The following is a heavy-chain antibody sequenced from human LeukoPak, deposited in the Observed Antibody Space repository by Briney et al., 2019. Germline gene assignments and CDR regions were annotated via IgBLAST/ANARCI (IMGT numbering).Heavy chain of an antibody. CDR2: INLNSGGT. V-gene: IGHV1-2*02. J-gene: IGHJ4*02. Sequence: ASVKVSCKASGYTFTGYYIHWVRQAPGQGLEWMGWINLNSGGTNFAQKFQGRVTMTRDTSISTAYMELSRLRSDDTAVYYCARASAAAGSVDYWGQGTLVIVSS. D-gene: IGHD6-13*01. CDR3: ARASAAAGSVDY. CDR1: GYTFTGYY.